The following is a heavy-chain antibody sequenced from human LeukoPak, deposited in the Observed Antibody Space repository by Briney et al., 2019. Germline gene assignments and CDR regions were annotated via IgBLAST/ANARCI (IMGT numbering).Heavy chain of an antibody. Sequence: SETLSLTRTVSGASISTGDYYWSWIRQPPGKGLEWIWYIYYSGSTSYNPSLKSRVSISVDTSKNQFSVKLKSVTAADTAVYYCARGPNYVWGSYRYFDYWGQGTLVTVSS. CDR1: GASISTGDYY. V-gene: IGHV4-30-4*01. D-gene: IGHD3-16*02. CDR3: ARGPNYVWGSYRYFDY. J-gene: IGHJ4*02. CDR2: IYYSGST.